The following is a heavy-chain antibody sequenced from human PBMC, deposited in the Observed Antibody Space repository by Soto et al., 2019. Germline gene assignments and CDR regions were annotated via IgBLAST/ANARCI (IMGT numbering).Heavy chain of an antibody. CDR2: ISWNSGSI. D-gene: IGHD3-10*01. J-gene: IGHJ4*01. Sequence: DVQLVESGGGLVQPGRSLRLSCAASGFTFDDYAMHWVRQAPGKGLEWVSGISWNSGSIGYADSVKGRFTISRDNAKNSLYLQINSLKAEDTALYYCAKDRDYGSGSYYNGIDYWGQGTLVTVSS. V-gene: IGHV3-9*01. CDR1: GFTFDDYA. CDR3: AKDRDYGSGSYYNGIDY.